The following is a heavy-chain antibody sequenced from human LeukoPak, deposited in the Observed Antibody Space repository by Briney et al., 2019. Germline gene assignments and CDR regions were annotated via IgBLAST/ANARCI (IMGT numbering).Heavy chain of an antibody. Sequence: GGSLRLSCAASGFTFSSYAMHWVRQAPGKGLEWVAVISYDGSNKYYADSVKGRFTISRDNSKNTLYLQMNSLRAEDTAVYYCARDLYDSSGYHDYWGQGTLVTVSS. D-gene: IGHD3-22*01. CDR2: ISYDGSNK. V-gene: IGHV3-30-3*01. J-gene: IGHJ4*02. CDR3: ARDLYDSSGYHDY. CDR1: GFTFSSYA.